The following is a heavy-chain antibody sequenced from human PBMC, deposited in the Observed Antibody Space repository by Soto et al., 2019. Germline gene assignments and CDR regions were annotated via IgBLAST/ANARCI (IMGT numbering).Heavy chain of an antibody. D-gene: IGHD3-9*01. J-gene: IGHJ6*02. CDR1: GGSISSGGYY. Sequence: SETLSLTCTVSGGSISSGGYYWSWIRQHPGKGLEWIGYIYYSGSTYYNPSLKSRVTISVDTSKNQFSMNLSSVTAADTAVYYCERGHIFRLRYGMDVCGQGTTVTVYS. CDR3: ERGHIFRLRYGMDV. CDR2: IYYSGST. V-gene: IGHV4-31*03.